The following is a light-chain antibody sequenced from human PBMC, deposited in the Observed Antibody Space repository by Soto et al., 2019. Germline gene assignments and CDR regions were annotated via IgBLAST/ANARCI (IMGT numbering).Light chain of an antibody. CDR3: QQYNSYWT. J-gene: IGKJ1*01. CDR2: KAS. Sequence: DIQMTQFPSTLSASVGDRVTISCRASQSIGTSLAWYQQTPGKAPKLLIYKASILESGVPSRFSGSGSGADFTLTFSSLQPDDFATYYCQQYNSYWTFGQGTKVDTK. V-gene: IGKV1-5*03. CDR1: QSIGTS.